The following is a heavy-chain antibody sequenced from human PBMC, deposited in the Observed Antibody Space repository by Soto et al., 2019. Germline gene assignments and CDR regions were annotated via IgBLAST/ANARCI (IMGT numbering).Heavy chain of an antibody. CDR2: MSHSGGT. CDR1: GGFVSSGNYY. V-gene: IGHV4-34*01. Sequence: QEQLQQWGAGLLKPSETLSLTCAVYGGFVSSGNYYWSWIRQPPGKGLEWIGEMSHSGGTHFNPSLKGRVTESVDTAKNQFSLKMGSVTAADTALYYCARVERGTATTVVDAFDIWGPGTMVTVSS. D-gene: IGHD1-1*01. CDR3: ARVERGTATTVVDAFDI. J-gene: IGHJ3*02.